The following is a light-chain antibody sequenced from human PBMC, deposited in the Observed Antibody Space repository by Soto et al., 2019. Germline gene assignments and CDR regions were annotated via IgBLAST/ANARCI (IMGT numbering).Light chain of an antibody. Sequence: QSVLTQPASVSGSPGQSITISCTGTSSDVGSYNLVSWYQQHPGKAPKVILYKGTQRPSGVSSRFSGSTSGNAASLTISGLQADDEADYFCCSSAPESTYVFGTGTKVTVL. CDR2: KGT. CDR1: SSDVGSYNL. V-gene: IGLV2-23*01. CDR3: CSSAPESTYV. J-gene: IGLJ1*01.